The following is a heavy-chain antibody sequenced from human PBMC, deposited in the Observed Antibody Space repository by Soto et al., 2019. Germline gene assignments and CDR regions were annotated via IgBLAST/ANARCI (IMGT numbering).Heavy chain of an antibody. Sequence: GGSLRLSCAASGFTFSSYAMSWVRQAPGKGLEWVSAISGSGGSTYYADSVKGRFTISRDNSKNTLYLQMNSLRAEDTAVYYCAKDPGSSPLNWLDHWGQGTLVTVSS. D-gene: IGHD6-6*01. V-gene: IGHV3-23*01. CDR1: GFTFSSYA. J-gene: IGHJ5*02. CDR3: AKDPGSSPLNWLDH. CDR2: ISGSGGST.